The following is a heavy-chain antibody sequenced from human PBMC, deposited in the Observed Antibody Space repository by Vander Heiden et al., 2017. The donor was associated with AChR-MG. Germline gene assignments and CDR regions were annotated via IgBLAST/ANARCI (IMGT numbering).Heavy chain of an antibody. CDR1: GGSFSGYV. Sequence: QVQLQQWGAGLLKPSETLSLTCAVYGGSFSGYVWSWIRQPPGKGLEWIGEINHSGSTNYNPSRKSRVTISVDTSKNQFSLKLSSVTAADTAVYYCARGGGTTYYYGAGSYIGYWGQGTLVTVSS. V-gene: IGHV4-34*01. CDR2: INHSGST. D-gene: IGHD3-10*01. CDR3: ARGGGTTYYYGAGSYIGY. J-gene: IGHJ4*02.